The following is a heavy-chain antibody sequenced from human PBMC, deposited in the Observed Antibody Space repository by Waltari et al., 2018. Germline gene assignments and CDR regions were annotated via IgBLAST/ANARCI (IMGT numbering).Heavy chain of an antibody. V-gene: IGHV1-8*01. CDR2: MNPNSGNT. CDR1: GYTFTSYD. Sequence: QVQLVQSGAEVKKPGASVKVSCKASGYTFTSYDINWVRQATGQGLEWMGWMNPNSGNTGYAQKFQGRVTMTRNTSISTAYMELSSLRSEDTAVYYCARRRLPIAVAGKNDYYGMDVWGQGTTVTVSS. J-gene: IGHJ6*02. CDR3: ARRRLPIAVAGKNDYYGMDV. D-gene: IGHD6-19*01.